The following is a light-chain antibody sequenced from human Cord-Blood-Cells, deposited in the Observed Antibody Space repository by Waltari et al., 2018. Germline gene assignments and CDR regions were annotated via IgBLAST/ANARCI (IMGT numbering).Light chain of an antibody. Sequence: DLQMTQSPSTLSASVGDRVPITCRASQSISSWLAWYQQKPGKAPKLLIYKASSLESGVPSRFSGSGSGTEFTLTISSLQPDDFATYYCQQYNSYSTFGQGTKVEIK. CDR3: QQYNSYST. CDR2: KAS. J-gene: IGKJ1*01. CDR1: QSISSW. V-gene: IGKV1-5*03.